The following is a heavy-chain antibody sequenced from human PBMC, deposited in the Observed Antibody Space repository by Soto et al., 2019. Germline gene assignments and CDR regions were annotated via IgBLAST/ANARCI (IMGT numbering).Heavy chain of an antibody. CDR3: ATNNRASYHFDY. J-gene: IGHJ4*02. Sequence: ASVKVSCKAFGGTFSSYAISWVRQAPGQGLEWMGGIIPLFGTTNYAPKFQGRVAIAADERARTAYMDLSSLKSEDTAVYYCATNNRASYHFDYWGQGTLVTVSS. CDR1: GGTFSSYA. CDR2: IIPLFGTT. V-gene: IGHV1-69*13. D-gene: IGHD3-16*02.